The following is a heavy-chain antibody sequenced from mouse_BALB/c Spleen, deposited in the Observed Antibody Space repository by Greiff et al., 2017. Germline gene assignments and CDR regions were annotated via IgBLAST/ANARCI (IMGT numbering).Heavy chain of an antibody. D-gene: IGHD3-1*01. CDR1: GFTFSSFG. J-gene: IGHJ3*01. CDR2: ISSGSSTI. CDR3: AQARGWFAY. Sequence: EVKLVESGGGLVQPGGSRKLSCAASGFTFSSFGMHWVRQAPEKGLEWVAYISSGSSTIYYADTVKGRFTISRDNPKNTLFLQMTSLRSEDTAMYYCAQARGWFAYWGQGTLVTVSA. V-gene: IGHV5-17*02.